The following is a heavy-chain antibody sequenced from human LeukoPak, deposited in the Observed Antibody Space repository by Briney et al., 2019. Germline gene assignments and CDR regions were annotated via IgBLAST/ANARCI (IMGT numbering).Heavy chain of an antibody. D-gene: IGHD4-17*01. CDR3: ARVDYYGDYPDY. Sequence: AASVKVSCKASGYTFTSYYMHWVRQAPGQGLKWMGIINPSGGSTSYAQKFQGRGTMTRDTSTSTVYMELSSLRSEDTAVYYCARVDYYGDYPDYWGQGTLVTVSS. CDR1: GYTFTSYY. V-gene: IGHV1-46*01. J-gene: IGHJ4*02. CDR2: INPSGGST.